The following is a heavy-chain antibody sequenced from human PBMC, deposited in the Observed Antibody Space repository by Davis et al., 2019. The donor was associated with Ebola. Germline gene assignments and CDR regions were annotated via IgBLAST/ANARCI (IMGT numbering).Heavy chain of an antibody. Sequence: ESLKISCAASGYTFSSNSMNVVLQPPGKGLEWIGISYPSGSAYYNPSLMSRVSISEDRSKNQFSLKLNSATAADTSVYYCVSLRQTHDSSGYSQPFDYWGQGSLVTVSS. CDR3: VSLRQTHDSSGYSQPFDY. V-gene: IGHV4-38-2*01. CDR2: SYPSGSA. CDR1: GYTFSSNS. D-gene: IGHD3-22*01. J-gene: IGHJ4*02.